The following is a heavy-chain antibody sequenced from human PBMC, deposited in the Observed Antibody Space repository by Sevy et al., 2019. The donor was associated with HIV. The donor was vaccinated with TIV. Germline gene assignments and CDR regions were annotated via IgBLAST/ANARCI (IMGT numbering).Heavy chain of an antibody. V-gene: IGHV3-33*01. Sequence: GGSLRLSCAASGFTFSTYGMHWVRQAPGKGLEWVAIIWYDGSNKYYADSVKGRFTISRDNSMNTLYLQMNSLRAEDTAVYYCVRGKPYSSSWMPNDYWGQGTLVTVSS. D-gene: IGHD6-13*01. CDR3: VRGKPYSSSWMPNDY. J-gene: IGHJ4*02. CDR2: IWYDGSNK. CDR1: GFTFSTYG.